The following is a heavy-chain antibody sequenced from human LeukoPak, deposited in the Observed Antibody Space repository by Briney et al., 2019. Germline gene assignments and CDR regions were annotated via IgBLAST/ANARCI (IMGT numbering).Heavy chain of an antibody. CDR1: GYTFTGYY. CDR2: INPNSGGT. V-gene: IGHV1-2*02. CDR3: ARAQGGEWLLQAPLDY. D-gene: IGHD3-22*01. Sequence: ASVKVSCKASGYTFTGYYMHWVRQAPGQGLEWMGWINPNSGGTNYAQKFQGRVTMTRDTSISTAYMELSRLRSDDTAVYYCARAQGGEWLLQAPLDYWGQGTLVTVSS. J-gene: IGHJ4*02.